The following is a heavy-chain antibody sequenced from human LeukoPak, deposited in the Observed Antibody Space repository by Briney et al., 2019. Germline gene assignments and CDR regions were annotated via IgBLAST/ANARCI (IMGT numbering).Heavy chain of an antibody. CDR1: GYTFTSYA. V-gene: IGHV1-3*01. J-gene: IGHJ4*02. Sequence: GASVKVSCKASGYTFTSYAMHWVRQAPGQRLEWMGWINAGNGNTKYSQKFQGRVTITRDTSASPAYMELSSLRSEDTAVYYCARSRGRDTAIDFDYWGQGTLVTVSS. CDR2: INAGNGNT. CDR3: ARSRGRDTAIDFDY. D-gene: IGHD5-18*01.